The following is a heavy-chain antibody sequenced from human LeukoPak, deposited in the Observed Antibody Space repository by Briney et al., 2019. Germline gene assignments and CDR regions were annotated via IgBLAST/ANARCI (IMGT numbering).Heavy chain of an antibody. V-gene: IGHV3-53*01. CDR1: WFTVRNNF. Sequence: AGGFLGPSCAASWFTVRNNFLTWGRPAPGEGLGLGSFNYSDSNTYYADSVKGRFTISRDNSKNTLYLQMNSLRAEDTAVYYCARDCCKSAWYSDWGEPTLVTAS. D-gene: IGHD6-19*01. CDR2: NYSDSNT. CDR3: ARDCCKSAWYSD. J-gene: IGHJ4*02.